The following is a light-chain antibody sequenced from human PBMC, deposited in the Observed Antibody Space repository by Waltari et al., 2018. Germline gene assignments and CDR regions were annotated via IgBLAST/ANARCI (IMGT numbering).Light chain of an antibody. CDR3: QQCYTSPYT. J-gene: IGKJ2*01. Sequence: DILMTQSPDSLAASLGDRATINCKSSQTVLSTSNTTNYLGWYQQKSGQSPKLLISWAATQESGVPDRFSGSGSGTDFTLTISSLQAEDVAVYYCQQCYTSPYTFGQGTKLEIK. CDR1: QTVLSTSNTTNY. V-gene: IGKV4-1*01. CDR2: WAA.